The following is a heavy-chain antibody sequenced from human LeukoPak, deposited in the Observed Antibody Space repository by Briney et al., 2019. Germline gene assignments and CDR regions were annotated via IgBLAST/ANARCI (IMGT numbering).Heavy chain of an antibody. D-gene: IGHD3-10*01. V-gene: IGHV3-21*04. J-gene: IGHJ4*02. CDR2: ITSSSSYI. CDR1: GFTFSTYS. Sequence: GGSLRLSCAASGFTFSTYSMIWVRQAPGKGLEWVSSITSSSSYIYYAASVKGRFTISRDNAKNSLHLQMNSLRAEDTAVYYCARTYYGSGSSTYFDYWGQGTLVTVSS. CDR3: ARTYYGSGSSTYFDY.